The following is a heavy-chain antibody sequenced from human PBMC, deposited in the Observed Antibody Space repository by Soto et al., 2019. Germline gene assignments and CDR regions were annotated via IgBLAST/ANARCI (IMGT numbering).Heavy chain of an antibody. D-gene: IGHD1-7*01. V-gene: IGHV3-33*01. CDR2: IWYDGSNK. CDR1: GFTFSSYG. CDR3: ARDFLVVATTYYYYGMDV. Sequence: GGSLRLSCAASGFTFSSYGMHWVRQAPGKGLEWVAVIWYDGSNKYYADSVKGRFTISRDNSKNTLYLQMNSLRAEDTAVYYCARDFLVVATTYYYYGMDVWGQGTTVTVSS. J-gene: IGHJ6*02.